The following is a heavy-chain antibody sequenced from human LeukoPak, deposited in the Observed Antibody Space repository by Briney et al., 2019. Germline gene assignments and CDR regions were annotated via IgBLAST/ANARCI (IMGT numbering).Heavy chain of an antibody. D-gene: IGHD3-10*01. CDR1: GFTFSSYS. CDR2: ISSSSSTI. V-gene: IGHV3-48*04. Sequence: GGSLRLSCAASGFTFSSYSMNWVRQAPGKGLEWVSYISSSSSTIYYADSVKGRFTISRDNAKNSLYLQMNSLRAEDTAVYYCASTNTYYYGSGSYHFDYWGQGTLVTVSS. J-gene: IGHJ4*02. CDR3: ASTNTYYYGSGSYHFDY.